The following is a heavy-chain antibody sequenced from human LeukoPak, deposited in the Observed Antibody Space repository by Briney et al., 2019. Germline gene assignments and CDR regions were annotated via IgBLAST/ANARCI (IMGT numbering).Heavy chain of an antibody. CDR3: AIGLRSRSPGIAARDYYYYYMDV. J-gene: IGHJ6*03. CDR1: GGTFSSCA. Sequence: SVKVSCKASGGTFSSCAISWVRQAPGQGLEWMGGIIPIFGTANYAQKFQGRVTITTDESTSTAYMELSSLRSEDTAVYYCAIGLRSRSPGIAARDYYYYYMDVWGKGTTVTVSS. CDR2: IIPIFGTA. D-gene: IGHD6-6*01. V-gene: IGHV1-69*05.